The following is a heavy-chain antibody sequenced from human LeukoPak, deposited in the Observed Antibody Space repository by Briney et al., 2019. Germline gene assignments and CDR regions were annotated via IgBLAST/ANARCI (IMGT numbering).Heavy chain of an antibody. CDR2: ITHSGGT. J-gene: IGHJ4*02. CDR3: ARGRNDFWSGHKYYFAY. CDR1: GGSFSGYY. D-gene: IGHD3-3*01. Sequence: PSQTLSLTCAVYGGSFSGYYWSWIRQPPRKGREWMGEITHSGGTNYNPSLKSLVTISVDTSKNKFSLKLSSVTAACTIVYYRARGRNDFWSGHKYYFAYWGERAPGTVSS. V-gene: IGHV4-34*01.